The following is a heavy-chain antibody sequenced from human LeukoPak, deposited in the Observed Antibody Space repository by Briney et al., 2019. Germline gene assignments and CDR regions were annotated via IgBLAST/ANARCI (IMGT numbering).Heavy chain of an antibody. CDR2: IYASGT. J-gene: IGHJ4*02. D-gene: IGHD3-22*01. CDR1: GGSITSGSHH. CDR3: AREYRSGYDDKIDY. V-gene: IGHV4-61*02. Sequence: KPPQTLSLTRTVPGGSITSGSHHWNCIRQPPGKGLEWIGRIYASGTNYNPSLKSRVTISVDTSKNQFSLKLSSVTAADTAVYYCAREYRSGYDDKIDYWGQGTLVTVSS.